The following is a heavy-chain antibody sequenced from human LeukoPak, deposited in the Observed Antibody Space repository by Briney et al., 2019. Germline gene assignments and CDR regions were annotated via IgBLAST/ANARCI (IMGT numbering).Heavy chain of an antibody. J-gene: IGHJ4*02. D-gene: IGHD2-2*01. V-gene: IGHV3-21*01. Sequence: PGGSLRLSCAASGFPLSGYSMNWVRQAPGKGLEWVLSISGSTNYIYYADSVKGRFTISRDNARNSLYLQMNSLRAEDTAVYYCVRVGYCSSSTCRNYFDYWGQGTLVTVSS. CDR2: ISGSTNYI. CDR1: GFPLSGYS. CDR3: VRVGYCSSSTCRNYFDY.